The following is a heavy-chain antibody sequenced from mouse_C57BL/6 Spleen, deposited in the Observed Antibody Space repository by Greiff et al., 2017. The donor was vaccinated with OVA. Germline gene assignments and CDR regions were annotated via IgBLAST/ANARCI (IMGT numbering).Heavy chain of an antibody. D-gene: IGHD1-1*01. CDR1: GFSFNTYA. CDR3: VRPLYYGSGFAY. Sequence: EVKVVESGGGLVQPKGSLKLSCAASGFSFNTYAMNWVRQAPGKGLEWVARIRSKSNNYATYYADSVKDRFTISRDDSESMLYLQMNNLKTEDTAMYYCVRPLYYGSGFAYWGQGTLVTVSA. J-gene: IGHJ3*01. CDR2: IRSKSNNYAT. V-gene: IGHV10-1*01.